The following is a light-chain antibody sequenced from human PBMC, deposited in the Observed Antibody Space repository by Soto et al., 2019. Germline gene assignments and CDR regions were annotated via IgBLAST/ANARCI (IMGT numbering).Light chain of an antibody. V-gene: IGKV3-15*01. Sequence: EIVLTQSPATLSVSPGERATLSCRASQSIDTYLAWYQQKPGQAPRPLIYGASNRATGLPARFSGSGSGTEVTLTISSLQSEDFAVYYCQQYDHWPRGTFGQGTKLEI. J-gene: IGKJ2*01. CDR1: QSIDTY. CDR3: QQYDHWPRGT. CDR2: GAS.